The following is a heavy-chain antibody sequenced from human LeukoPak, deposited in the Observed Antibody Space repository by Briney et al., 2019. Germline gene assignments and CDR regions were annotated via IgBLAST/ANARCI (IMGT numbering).Heavy chain of an antibody. Sequence: ASVKVSCKASGYTFTSYGISWVRQAPGQGLEWMGWISAYNGNTNYAQKLQGRVTMTTDTSTSTAYMELRSLRSDDTAVYYCARGGADSDILTGYYRGGNWFDPWGQGTLVTVSS. CDR2: ISAYNGNT. D-gene: IGHD3-9*01. V-gene: IGHV1-18*01. J-gene: IGHJ5*02. CDR3: ARGGADSDILTGYYRGGNWFDP. CDR1: GYTFTSYG.